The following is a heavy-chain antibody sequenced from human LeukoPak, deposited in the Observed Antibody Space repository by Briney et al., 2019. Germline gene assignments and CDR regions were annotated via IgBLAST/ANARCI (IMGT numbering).Heavy chain of an antibody. D-gene: IGHD3-16*01. Sequence: SETLSLTCTVSGDSISSSYWNWIRQPPGKGLEWIGYVNYMGGTDYNPSLKSRVTISVDTYKNQFSLKLDSVTAADTAVYYCASLTISIGGGYMDVWGRGTTVAVSS. V-gene: IGHV4-59*03. J-gene: IGHJ6*03. CDR1: GDSISSSY. CDR3: ASLTISIGGGYMDV. CDR2: VNYMGGT.